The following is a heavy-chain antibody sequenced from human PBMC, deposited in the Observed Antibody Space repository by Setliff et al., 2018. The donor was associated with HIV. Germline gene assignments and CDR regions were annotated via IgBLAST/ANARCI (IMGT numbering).Heavy chain of an antibody. Sequence: SETLSLTCTVSGGSISSGSYYWSWIRQPAGKGLEWIGHIYTSGSTNYNPSLKSRVTISVDTSKNRSSLKLNSVTAADTAFYYCARGRSSGGYGGFDYWGQGTLVTVSS. CDR1: GGSISSGSYY. CDR3: ARGRSSGGYGGFDY. V-gene: IGHV4-61*09. J-gene: IGHJ4*02. CDR2: IYTSGST. D-gene: IGHD6-19*01.